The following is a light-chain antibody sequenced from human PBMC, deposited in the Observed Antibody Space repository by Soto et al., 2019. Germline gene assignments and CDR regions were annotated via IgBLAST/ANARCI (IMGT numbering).Light chain of an antibody. Sequence: QSALPQPASVSGSPGQSITLSCTGTSSDVGSYNLVSWYQQHPGKAPKLMIYEGSKRPSGVSNRFSGSKSGNTASLTISGLQAEDEADYYCCSYAGSSTSYVFGTGTKVTVL. CDR2: EGS. CDR3: CSYAGSSTSYV. CDR1: SSDVGSYNL. V-gene: IGLV2-23*01. J-gene: IGLJ1*01.